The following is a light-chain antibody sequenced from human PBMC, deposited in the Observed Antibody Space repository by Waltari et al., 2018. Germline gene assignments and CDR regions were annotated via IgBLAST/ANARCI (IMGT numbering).Light chain of an antibody. CDR1: TFGHRY. CDR2: KDN. V-gene: IGLV3-1*01. J-gene: IGLJ3*02. CDR3: QAWYTTNGV. Sequence: SYGLIQPPSVSVSPGQTATIACFGDTFGHRYVSWYQQKPRQSPLMVIYKDNKRPPGMPERFSASTSGNTATLTISGTQSVDEAVYYCQAWYTTNGVFGGGTKVTVV.